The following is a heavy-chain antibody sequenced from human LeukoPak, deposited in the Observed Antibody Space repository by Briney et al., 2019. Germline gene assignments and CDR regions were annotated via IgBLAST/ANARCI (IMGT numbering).Heavy chain of an antibody. Sequence: SETLSLTCTVSGYSISSSYYWGWIRQPPGKGLEWIGSIYYSGSTYYNPSLKSRVTISVDTSKNQFSLKLSSVTAADTAVYYCARDLRYFDWWGQGTLVTVSS. D-gene: IGHD3-9*01. V-gene: IGHV4-38-2*02. CDR2: IYYSGST. CDR3: ARDLRYFDW. J-gene: IGHJ4*02. CDR1: GYSISSSYY.